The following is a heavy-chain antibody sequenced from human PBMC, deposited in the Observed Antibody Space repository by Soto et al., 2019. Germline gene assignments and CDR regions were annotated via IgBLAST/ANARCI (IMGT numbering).Heavy chain of an antibody. CDR3: AKDYLGSSKAFDI. V-gene: IGHV3-30*18. CDR2: ISDDGTNK. J-gene: IGHJ3*02. Sequence: HWVRQAPGKGLEWVALISDDGTNKYFVDSVKGRFTISRDTSKNMLYLQMNRLRAEDTAVYYCAKDYLGSSKAFDIWGRGTVVTVSS. D-gene: IGHD2-2*01.